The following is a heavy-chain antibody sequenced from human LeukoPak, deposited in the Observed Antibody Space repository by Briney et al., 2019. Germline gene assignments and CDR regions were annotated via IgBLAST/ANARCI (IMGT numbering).Heavy chain of an antibody. CDR3: ARVLPDSSGYYYRVWAFDI. D-gene: IGHD3-22*01. Sequence: SETLSLTCAVYGGSFSGYYWSWIRQPAGKGLEWIGRIYTSGSTNYNPSLKSRVTISVDTSKNQFSLKLSSVTAADTAVYYCARVLPDSSGYYYRVWAFDIWGQGTMVTVSS. V-gene: IGHV4-59*10. CDR1: GGSFSGYY. CDR2: IYTSGST. J-gene: IGHJ3*02.